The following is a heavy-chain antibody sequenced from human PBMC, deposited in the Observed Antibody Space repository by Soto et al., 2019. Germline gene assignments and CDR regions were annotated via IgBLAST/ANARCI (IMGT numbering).Heavy chain of an antibody. CDR1: GGTFSSYS. J-gene: IGHJ2*01. V-gene: IGHV1-69*12. D-gene: IGHD5-12*01. CDR3: ASGNQRWLPLGYFDR. Sequence: QVQLVQSGAEVKKPGSSVKVSCKASGGTFSSYSISWVRQAPGQGLEWMGGIIPIFGTVNYAQKFQGRVTITADESTSTAYRELSSLRCEDTVVYYCASGNQRWLPLGYFDRWGRGTLVTVSS. CDR2: IIPIFGTV.